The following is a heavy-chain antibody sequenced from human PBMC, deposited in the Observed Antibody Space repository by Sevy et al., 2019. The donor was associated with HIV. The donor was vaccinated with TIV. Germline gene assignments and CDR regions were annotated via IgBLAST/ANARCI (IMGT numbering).Heavy chain of an antibody. CDR3: ARRPTDQSGSYWFDP. CDR1: GFPFSSSW. Sequence: GGSLSLSSEASGFPFSSSWRHWVRQAPGKGLVWVSRIKPDGSDKSYADSVKGRFTISRDNTKNTLYLQMNSLRAEDTAVYYCARRPTDQSGSYWFDPWGQGTLVTVSS. J-gene: IGHJ5*02. D-gene: IGHD1-26*01. V-gene: IGHV3-74*01. CDR2: IKPDGSDK.